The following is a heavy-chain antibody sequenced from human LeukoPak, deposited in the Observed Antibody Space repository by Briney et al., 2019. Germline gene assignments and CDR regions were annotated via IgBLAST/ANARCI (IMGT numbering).Heavy chain of an antibody. CDR1: GGSISSSSYY. CDR3: TRDTVLPTPTSSDY. Sequence: SETLSLTCTVSGGSISSSSYYWGWIRQPPGKGLEWIGSIYYSGSTYYNPSLKSRVTISIDTSKNQFSLRLTSVTAADTAVYYCTRDTVLPTPTSSDYWGQGTLVTVSS. CDR2: IYYSGST. J-gene: IGHJ4*02. V-gene: IGHV4-39*07. D-gene: IGHD2-2*01.